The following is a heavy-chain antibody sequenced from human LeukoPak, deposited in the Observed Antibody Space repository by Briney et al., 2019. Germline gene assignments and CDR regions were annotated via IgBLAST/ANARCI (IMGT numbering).Heavy chain of an antibody. CDR2: INPSGGST. CDR1: GYTFTSYY. V-gene: IGHV1-46*01. Sequence: ASVKVSCKASGYTFTSYYMHWVRQAPGQGLEWMGIINPSGGSTGYAQKFQGRVTMTRDMSTSTVYMELSSLRSEDTAVYYCARPWNSGGRLYYYYMDVWGKGTTVTVSS. CDR3: ARPWNSGGRLYYYYMDV. J-gene: IGHJ6*03. D-gene: IGHD6-19*01.